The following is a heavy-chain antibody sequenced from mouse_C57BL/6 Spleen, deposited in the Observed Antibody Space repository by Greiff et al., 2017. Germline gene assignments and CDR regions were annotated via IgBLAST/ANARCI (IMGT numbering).Heavy chain of an antibody. J-gene: IGHJ4*01. V-gene: IGHV1-72*01. Sequence: QVQLKQPGAELVKPGASVKLSCKASGYTFTSYWMHWVKQRPGRGLEWIGRIDPNSGGTKYNEKFKSKATLTVDKPSSTAYMQLSSLTSEDSAVYYCARSRYYGSGDPYAMDYWGQGTSVTVSS. CDR2: IDPNSGGT. CDR3: ARSRYYGSGDPYAMDY. CDR1: GYTFTSYW. D-gene: IGHD1-1*01.